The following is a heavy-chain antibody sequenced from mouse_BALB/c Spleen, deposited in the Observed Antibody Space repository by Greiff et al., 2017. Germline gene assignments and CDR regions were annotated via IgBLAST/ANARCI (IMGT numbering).Heavy chain of an antibody. CDR3: TSEGTTATFSWFAY. Sequence: EVQRVESGGGLVKPGGSLKLSCAASGFTFSSYTMSWVRQTPEKRLEWVATISSGGSYTYYPDSVKGRFTISSDNAKNTLYLQMSSLKSEDTAMYYCTSEGTTATFSWFAYWGQGTLVTVSA. CDR1: GFTFSSYT. J-gene: IGHJ3*01. CDR2: ISSGGSYT. D-gene: IGHD1-2*01. V-gene: IGHV5-6-4*01.